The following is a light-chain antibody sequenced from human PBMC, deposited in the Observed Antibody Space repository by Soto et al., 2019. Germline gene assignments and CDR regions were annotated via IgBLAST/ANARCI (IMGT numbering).Light chain of an antibody. V-gene: IGKV1-39*01. Sequence: DIQMTQSPSSLSASVGDRVTITCRASQSISSYLNWYQQKPGKAPKLLIYAASSLQSGVPSRFSGSGSVTDVTLTISSLQPEDFSTYYCQQSYSTPPTFGGGNKVEI. CDR1: QSISSY. CDR2: AAS. J-gene: IGKJ4*01. CDR3: QQSYSTPPT.